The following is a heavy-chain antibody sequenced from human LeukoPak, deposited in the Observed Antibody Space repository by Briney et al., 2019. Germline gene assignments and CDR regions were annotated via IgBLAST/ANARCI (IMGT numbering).Heavy chain of an antibody. Sequence: SVKVSCKASGFTFTSSAMQWVRQARGQRLEWIGWIVVGSGNTNYAQKFQERVTITRDMSTSTAYMELSSLRSEDTAVYYCAADPGGYDSSGYYLWNWFDPWGQGTLVAVSS. J-gene: IGHJ5*02. CDR2: IVVGSGNT. CDR3: AADPGGYDSSGYYLWNWFDP. V-gene: IGHV1-58*02. D-gene: IGHD3-22*01. CDR1: GFTFTSSA.